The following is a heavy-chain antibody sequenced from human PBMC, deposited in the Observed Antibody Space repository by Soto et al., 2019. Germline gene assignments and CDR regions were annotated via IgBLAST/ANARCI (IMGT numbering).Heavy chain of an antibody. CDR2: ISHVGRDT. J-gene: IGHJ5*02. V-gene: IGHV3-74*01. D-gene: IGHD1-26*01. Sequence: EGQLVESGGGLVQPGGSLRLSCAASEFTFSRYWMHWVRQAPGKGLVWVSRISHVGRDTIYADFVKGRFTISRYNAENMLYLQRISLTGDDSAIYYCVRGWMSDQHVGYLQSWGRGTHVSVSA. CDR1: EFTFSRYW. CDR3: VRGWMSDQHVGYLQS.